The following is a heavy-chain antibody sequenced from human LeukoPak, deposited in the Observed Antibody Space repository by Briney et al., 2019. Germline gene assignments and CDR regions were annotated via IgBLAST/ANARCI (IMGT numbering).Heavy chain of an antibody. CDR2: IIPIFGTA. D-gene: IGHD3-3*01. CDR3: ARVRFLEWFYYYYYMDV. Sequence: SVKVSCKASGGTFSSYAISWVRQAPGQGLEWMGGIIPIFGTANYAQKFQGRVTITADESTSTAYMELSSLRSEDAAVYYCARVRFLEWFYYYYYMDVWGKGTTVTVSS. CDR1: GGTFSSYA. J-gene: IGHJ6*03. V-gene: IGHV1-69*01.